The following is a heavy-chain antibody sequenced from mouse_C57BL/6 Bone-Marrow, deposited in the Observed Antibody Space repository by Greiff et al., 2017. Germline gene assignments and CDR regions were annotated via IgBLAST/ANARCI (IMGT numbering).Heavy chain of an antibody. J-gene: IGHJ4*01. CDR2: IWTGGGT. CDR1: GFSLTSYA. D-gene: IGHD2-5*01. CDR3: AGYYSNYVGAMDY. Sequence: VKLVESGPGLVAPSQSLSITCTVSGFSLTSYAISWVRQPPGKGLEWLGVIWTGGGTNYNSALKSRLSISNDNSKSQVFLKMNSLQTDDTARYYCAGYYSNYVGAMDYWGQGTSVTVSS. V-gene: IGHV2-9-1*01.